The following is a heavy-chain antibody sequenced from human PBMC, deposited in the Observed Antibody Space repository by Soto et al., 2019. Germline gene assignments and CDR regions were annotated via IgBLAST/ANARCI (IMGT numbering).Heavy chain of an antibody. V-gene: IGHV3-9*01. CDR3: AKGSSTTNFAYFDY. J-gene: IGHJ4*02. CDR2: ISWNSGNI. D-gene: IGHD2-2*01. CDR1: GFTFDDYA. Sequence: EVQLVESGGGLVQPGRSLRLSCGASGFTFDDYAMHWVRQAPGKGLEWVSSISWNSGNICYADSVKGRFIISRDNAKNSLYLQMNSLRPEDTALYYCAKGSSTTNFAYFDYWGQGTLVTVSS.